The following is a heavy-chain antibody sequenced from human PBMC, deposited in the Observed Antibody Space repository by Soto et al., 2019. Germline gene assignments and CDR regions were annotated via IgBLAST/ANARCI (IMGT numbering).Heavy chain of an antibody. D-gene: IGHD6-19*01. V-gene: IGHV3-30-3*01. CDR2: ISYAGNDN. J-gene: IGHJ3*01. Sequence: GGSLRLSCAASGFTLISYVMHWVRQAPGKGLEWVARISYAGNDNYYADSVKGRFTISRDNSKKTLYLQMTSLRADDTAVYYCARDRQQWLEPAGGALPFWGQGTMVTVSS. CDR1: GFTLISYV. CDR3: ARDRQQWLEPAGGALPF.